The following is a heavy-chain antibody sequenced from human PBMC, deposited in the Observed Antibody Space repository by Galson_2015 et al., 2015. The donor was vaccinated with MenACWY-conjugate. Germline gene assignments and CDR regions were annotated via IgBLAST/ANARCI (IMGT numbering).Heavy chain of an antibody. CDR3: ARDGYCGGDCFSTDRAYYHYMDV. CDR1: GASLSSGGYY. V-gene: IGHV4-31*03. CDR2: IHYSGRN. Sequence: LSLTCSVSGASLSSGGYYWSWIRQHPGKGLEWIGHIHYSGRNYCNPSLQSRISMSVDTSKNQFSLTLTSVTAADTAVYYCARDGYCGGDCFSTDRAYYHYMDVWGRGTTVTVYS. J-gene: IGHJ6*03. D-gene: IGHD2-21*01.